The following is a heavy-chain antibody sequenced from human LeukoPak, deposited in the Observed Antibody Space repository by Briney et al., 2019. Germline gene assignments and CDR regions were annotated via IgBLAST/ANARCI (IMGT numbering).Heavy chain of an antibody. CDR1: GGSISSYY. CDR3: AKDIKARRVGLSGWYWYYYYGMDV. CDR2: IYYSGST. Sequence: SETLSLTCTVSGGSISSYYWSRIRQPPGKGLEWIGYIYYSGSTNYNPSLKSRVTISVDTSKNQFSLKLSSVTAADTALYYCAKDIKARRVGLSGWYWYYYYGMDVWGQGTTVTVSS. J-gene: IGHJ6*02. V-gene: IGHV4-59*01. D-gene: IGHD6-19*01.